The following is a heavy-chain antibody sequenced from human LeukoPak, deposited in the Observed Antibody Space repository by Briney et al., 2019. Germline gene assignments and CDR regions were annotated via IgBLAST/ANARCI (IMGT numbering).Heavy chain of an antibody. Sequence: GGSLRLSCAASGFTFSSHWMHWVRQAPGKGLVWASLISPDGSTTNYAEPVKGRFTISRDNAKNTLYLQMNSLRAEDTAVYYCARPVGTTVSVDYWGQGTLVTVSS. CDR3: ARPVGTTVSVDY. J-gene: IGHJ4*02. CDR2: ISPDGSTT. V-gene: IGHV3-74*01. CDR1: GFTFSSHW. D-gene: IGHD1-26*01.